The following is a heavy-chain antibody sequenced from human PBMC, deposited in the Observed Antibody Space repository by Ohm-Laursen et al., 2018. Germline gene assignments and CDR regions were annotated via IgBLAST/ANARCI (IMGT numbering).Heavy chain of an antibody. Sequence: SDTLSLTCTVSGGSISSGGYYWSWIRQHPGKGLEWIGYIYYSGSTNYNPSLKSRVTISVDTSKNQFSLKLSSVTAADTAVYYCARAAVAGYYFDYWGQGTLVTVSS. V-gene: IGHV4-61*08. CDR3: ARAAVAGYYFDY. D-gene: IGHD6-19*01. J-gene: IGHJ4*02. CDR2: IYYSGST. CDR1: GGSISSGGYY.